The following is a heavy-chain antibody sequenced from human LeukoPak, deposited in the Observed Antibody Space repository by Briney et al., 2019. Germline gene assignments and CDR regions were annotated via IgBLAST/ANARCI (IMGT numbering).Heavy chain of an antibody. J-gene: IGHJ4*02. CDR1: GFTVSSNY. V-gene: IGHV3-53*01. CDR3: AREGVVAALDY. D-gene: IGHD5-12*01. CDR2: IYSGGST. Sequence: PGGSLSLSCAASGFTVSSNYMSWVRQAPGKGLEWVSVIYSGGSTYYADSVRGRFTISRDNSKNTLYLQMNSLRAEDTAVYYCAREGVVAALDYWGQGTLVTVSS.